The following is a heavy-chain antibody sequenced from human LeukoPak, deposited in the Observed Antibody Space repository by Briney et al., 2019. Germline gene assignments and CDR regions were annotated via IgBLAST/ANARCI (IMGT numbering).Heavy chain of an antibody. J-gene: IGHJ6*02. V-gene: IGHV3-11*01. CDR1: GFTFSDYY. Sequence: GGSLRLSCAACGFTFSDYYMSWIRQAPGKGLEWVSYISSSGSTIYYADSVKGRFTISRDNAKNSLYLQMNSLRAEDTAVYYCARERRITIFGVVIIDNGMDVWGQGTTVTVSS. D-gene: IGHD3-3*01. CDR2: ISSSGSTI. CDR3: ARERRITIFGVVIIDNGMDV.